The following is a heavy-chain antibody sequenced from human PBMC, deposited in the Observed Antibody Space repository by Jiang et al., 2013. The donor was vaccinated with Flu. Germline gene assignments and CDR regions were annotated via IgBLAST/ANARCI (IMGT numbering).Heavy chain of an antibody. J-gene: IGHJ2*01. CDR3: ARDGGGGYHWYFDL. Sequence: SQTLSLTCAISGDSVSSSSSAWNWIRQSPSRGLEWLGRTYYKSKWYNDYTVSEKSRITISPDTSKNQVSLQLNFVTPEDTAVYFCARDGGGGYHWYFDLWGRGTLVTVS. V-gene: IGHV6-1*01. CDR1: GDSVSSSSSA. D-gene: IGHD5-12*01. CDR2: TYYKSKWYN.